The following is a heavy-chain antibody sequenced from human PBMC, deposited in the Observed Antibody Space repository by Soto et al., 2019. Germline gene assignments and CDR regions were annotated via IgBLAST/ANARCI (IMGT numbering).Heavy chain of an antibody. CDR1: DFSVSNNY. J-gene: IGHJ6*02. CDR2: IYSGGNT. Sequence: EVQLVETGGGLIQPGGSLRLSCAASDFSVSNNYMTWVRQAPGKGLEWVSGIYSGGNTYYADNVKGRFTISRDSSTNTLYLQMNSLRVEDTAVYYCARGMDGMDVWGQGTTVTVSS. V-gene: IGHV3-53*02. CDR3: ARGMDGMDV.